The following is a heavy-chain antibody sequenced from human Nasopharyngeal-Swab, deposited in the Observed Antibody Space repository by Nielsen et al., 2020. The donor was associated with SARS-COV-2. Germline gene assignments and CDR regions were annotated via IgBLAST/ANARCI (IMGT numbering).Heavy chain of an antibody. Sequence: GESLKISCAASGFTVTNNYMTWVRQAPGKGLEWVANIKQDGSEKYYVDSVKGRFTISRDNAKNSLYLQMNSLRAEDTAVYYCARVVGQLVDYWGQGTLVTVSS. D-gene: IGHD6-13*01. V-gene: IGHV3-7*01. CDR2: IKQDGSEK. CDR3: ARVVGQLVDY. J-gene: IGHJ4*02. CDR1: GFTVTNNY.